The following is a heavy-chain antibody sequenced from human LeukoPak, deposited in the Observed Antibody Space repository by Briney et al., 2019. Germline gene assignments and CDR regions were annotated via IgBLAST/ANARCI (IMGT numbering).Heavy chain of an antibody. V-gene: IGHV5-51*01. CDR3: ARLSEAATGPYYYYGMAV. D-gene: IGHD6-13*01. CDR1: GYSFASSW. Sequence: GESLKISCKDSGYSFASSWIAWVRQTPGKGLEWMGIVYPGDSDTRYSPSFQGQVTISADKSISTAYLQWSSLKASDTAMYYCARLSEAATGPYYYYGMAVWAKGPQSPSP. J-gene: IGHJ6*02. CDR2: VYPGDSDT.